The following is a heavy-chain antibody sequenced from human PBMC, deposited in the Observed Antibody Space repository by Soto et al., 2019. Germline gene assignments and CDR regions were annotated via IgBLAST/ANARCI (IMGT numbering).Heavy chain of an antibody. CDR1: GFTFSDYY. CDR2: ISSSGSTI. V-gene: IGHV3-11*04. D-gene: IGHD3-10*01. CDR3: GRLFDSGHGPFDY. Sequence: GGSLRLSCAASGFTFSDYYMSWIRQAPGKGLEWVSYISSSGSTIYYADSVKGRFTISRDNSKNTLYLQMNSLRAEDTAVYYCGRLFDSGHGPFDYWGQGTLVTVSS. J-gene: IGHJ4*02.